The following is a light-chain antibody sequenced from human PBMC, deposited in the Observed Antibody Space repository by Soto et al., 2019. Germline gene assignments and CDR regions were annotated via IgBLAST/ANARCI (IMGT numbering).Light chain of an antibody. J-gene: IGLJ1*01. V-gene: IGLV1-40*01. Sequence: QSVLTQPPSVSGAPGQRVTISCTGSSSNIGAGYDVHWYQQLPGTAPKLLIYVNINRPSGVPDRFSGSKSGTSASLAITGLQAEDEADYYCQSYDSSLGGSYYVFGTGTKVTVL. CDR3: QSYDSSLGGSYYV. CDR2: VNI. CDR1: SSNIGAGYD.